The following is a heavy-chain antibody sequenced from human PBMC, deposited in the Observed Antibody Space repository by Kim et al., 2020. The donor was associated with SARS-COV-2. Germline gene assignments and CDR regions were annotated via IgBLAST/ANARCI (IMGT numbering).Heavy chain of an antibody. J-gene: IGHJ6*02. V-gene: IGHV3-49*03. CDR1: GFTFGDYA. Sequence: GGSLRLSCTASGFTFGDYAMSWFRQAPGKGLEWVGFIRSKAYGGTTEYAASVKGRFTISRDDSKSIAYLQMNSLKTEDTAVYYCTRDLGGASGWYLYYYYYGMDVWGQGTTVTVSS. CDR2: IRSKAYGGTT. D-gene: IGHD6-19*01. CDR3: TRDLGGASGWYLYYYYYGMDV.